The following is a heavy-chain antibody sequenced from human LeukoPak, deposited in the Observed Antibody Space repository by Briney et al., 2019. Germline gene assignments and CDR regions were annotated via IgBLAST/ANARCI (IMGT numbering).Heavy chain of an antibody. D-gene: IGHD3-3*01. Sequence: VASVKVSCKASGYTFTGYYMHWVRQAPGQGLEWMGWINPNSGGTNYAQKFQGRVTMTRDTSISTAYMELSRLRSDDTAVYYCARVYYDFWSGYYSHSCLLDYWGQGTLVTVSS. CDR3: ARVYYDFWSGYYSHSCLLDY. CDR1: GYTFTGYY. CDR2: INPNSGGT. J-gene: IGHJ4*02. V-gene: IGHV1-2*02.